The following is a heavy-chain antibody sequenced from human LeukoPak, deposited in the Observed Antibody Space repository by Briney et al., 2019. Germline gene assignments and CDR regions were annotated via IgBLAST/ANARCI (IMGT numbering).Heavy chain of an antibody. J-gene: IGHJ2*01. CDR1: GGSISSYY. Sequence: SETLSLTCTVSGGSISSYYWSWIRQPPGKGLEWIGYIYYSGSTNYNPSLKSRVTISVDTSKNQFSLKLSSVTAADTAVYYCARDKVYGHPGYFDLWGRGTLVTVSS. CDR3: ARDKVYGHPGYFDL. CDR2: IYYSGST. V-gene: IGHV4-59*01. D-gene: IGHD5/OR15-5a*01.